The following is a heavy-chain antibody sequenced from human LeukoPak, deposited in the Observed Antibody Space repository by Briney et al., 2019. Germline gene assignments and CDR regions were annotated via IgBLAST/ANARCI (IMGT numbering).Heavy chain of an antibody. CDR3: AREDDYYDSSGYDY. Sequence: GGSLRLSCSASGFTFSSYSMNWVRQAPGKGLEWVSSISSSSSYIYYADSVKGRFTISRDNAKNSLYLQMNSLRAEDTAVYYCAREDDYYDSSGYDYWGQGTLVTVSS. J-gene: IGHJ4*02. CDR2: ISSSSSYI. V-gene: IGHV3-21*01. CDR1: GFTFSSYS. D-gene: IGHD3-22*01.